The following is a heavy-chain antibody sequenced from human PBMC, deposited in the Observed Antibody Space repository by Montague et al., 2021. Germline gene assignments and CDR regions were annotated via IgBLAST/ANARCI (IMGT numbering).Heavy chain of an antibody. D-gene: IGHD3-10*01. V-gene: IGHV4-59*01. CDR2: VYYSGTT. CDR1: GGSITGYY. CDR3: ARGHGEYRVVLGTTMKLDV. Sequence: SETLSLTCSVPGGSITGYYWNWIRQSPGKGLEWIGYVYYSGTTDYNPSLKSRVTVSVDASKNQFSLKLTSVTPADTAMYYCARGHGEYRVVLGTTMKLDVWGKGTTVVVSP. J-gene: IGHJ6*04.